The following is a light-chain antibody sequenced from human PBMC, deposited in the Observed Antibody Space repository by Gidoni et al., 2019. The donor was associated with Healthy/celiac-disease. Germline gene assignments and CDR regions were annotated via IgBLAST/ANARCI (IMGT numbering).Light chain of an antibody. CDR2: GAS. J-gene: IGKJ2*01. CDR1: QSVSSN. Sequence: EIVTTQFPATLSVSPGERATLSCRASQSVSSNLAWYQQQPGQAPRLLIYGASTRATGIPARFSGGGSGTEFTLTISSLQSEDFAVYYCQQYNNWPPYTFGQGTKLEIK. CDR3: QQYNNWPPYT. V-gene: IGKV3-15*01.